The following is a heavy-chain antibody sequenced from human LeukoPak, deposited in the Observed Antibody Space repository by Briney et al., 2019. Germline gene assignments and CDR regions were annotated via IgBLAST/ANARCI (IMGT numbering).Heavy chain of an antibody. Sequence: SQTLSLTCAICGDSVSSHSAASHSITQSPSRLLEWLGRTYYRSNWYNDYAVSVKSRITINPDTSKNQFSLQLNSVTPEDTAVYYCARAVRGYFDYWGQGTLVTVSS. CDR3: ARAVRGYFDY. CDR2: TYYRSNWYN. CDR1: GDSVSSHSAA. J-gene: IGHJ4*02. V-gene: IGHV6-1*01. D-gene: IGHD3-10*01.